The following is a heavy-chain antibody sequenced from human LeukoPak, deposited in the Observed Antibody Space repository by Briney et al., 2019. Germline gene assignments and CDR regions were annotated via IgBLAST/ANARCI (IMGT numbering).Heavy chain of an antibody. CDR3: ASASYEDDAFDI. CDR2: MNPNSGNT. J-gene: IGHJ3*02. D-gene: IGHD1-26*01. CDR1: GYTFTGYY. Sequence: ASVKVSCKASGYTFTGYYMHWVRQATGQGLEWMGWMNPNSGNTGYAQKFQGRVTMTRNTSISTTYMELSSLRSEDTAVYYCASASYEDDAFDIWGQGTMVTVSS. V-gene: IGHV1-8*02.